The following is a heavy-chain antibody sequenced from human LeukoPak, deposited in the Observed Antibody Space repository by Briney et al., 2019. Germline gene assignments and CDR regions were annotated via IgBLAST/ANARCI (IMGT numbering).Heavy chain of an antibody. V-gene: IGHV3-23*01. CDR3: AKDGPNWGSYFHY. D-gene: IGHD3-16*01. CDR2: ITGSGDST. Sequence: GGSLRLSCAVSGFTFSIYTMNWVRQAPGKGLEWVSSITGSGDSTHYADSVKGRFTISRDNSRNTLYLQMNSLRAEDTAVYYCAKDGPNWGSYFHYWGQGTLVTVSS. CDR1: GFTFSIYT. J-gene: IGHJ4*02.